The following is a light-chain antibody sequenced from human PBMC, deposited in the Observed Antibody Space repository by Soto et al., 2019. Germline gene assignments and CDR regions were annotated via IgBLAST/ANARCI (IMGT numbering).Light chain of an antibody. V-gene: IGLV2-11*01. J-gene: IGLJ1*01. CDR3: CSYAGSYFYV. CDR2: DVS. CDR1: SSDVGGYNY. Sequence: QSALTQPRSVSGSPGQSVTISCTGTSSDVGGYNYVSWYQQHPGKAPKLMIYDVSKRPSGVPDRFSGSKSGNTASLTISGLQVEDEADYYCCSYAGSYFYVFGTGTKVTVL.